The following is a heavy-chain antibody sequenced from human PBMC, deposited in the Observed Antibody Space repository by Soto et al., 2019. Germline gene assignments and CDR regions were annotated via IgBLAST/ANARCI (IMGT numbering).Heavy chain of an antibody. V-gene: IGHV3-30*18. J-gene: IGHJ4*02. CDR2: ISYDGSNK. Sequence: QSGGSLRLSCAASGFTFSSYGMHWVRQAPGKGLEWVAVISYDGSNKYYADSVKGRFTISRDNSKNTLYLQMNSLRAEDTAVYYCAKDRSLLSGYSYGFGSWYFDYWGQGTLVTVSS. D-gene: IGHD5-18*01. CDR1: GFTFSSYG. CDR3: AKDRSLLSGYSYGFGSWYFDY.